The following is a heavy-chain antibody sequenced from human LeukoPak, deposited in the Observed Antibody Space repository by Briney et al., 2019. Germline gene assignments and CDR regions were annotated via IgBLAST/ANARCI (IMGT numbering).Heavy chain of an antibody. D-gene: IGHD3-22*01. CDR2: IYHTGST. J-gene: IGHJ3*02. V-gene: IGHV4-59*01. CDR3: ASLADWYYYDSSDYALGAFDI. CDR1: RASISSYY. Sequence: SETLSLTCDVSRASISSYYWHWFRQPPGKGLELIGYIYHTGSTKYNSSLKSRVTISVDTSRNQFSLKLTSVTAADTAVYYCASLADWYYYDSSDYALGAFDIWGHGTMVTVSS.